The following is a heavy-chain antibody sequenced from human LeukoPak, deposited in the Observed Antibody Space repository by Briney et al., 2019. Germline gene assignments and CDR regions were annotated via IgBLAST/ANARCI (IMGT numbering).Heavy chain of an antibody. CDR1: GYSISSGYY. V-gene: IGHV4-38-2*02. CDR2: IYQSGTT. D-gene: IGHD2-2*01. CDR3: ARDRRPPYCTSTDCRYLDP. J-gene: IGHJ5*02. Sequence: PSETLSLTCTVPGYSISSGYYWGWIRQPPGKGLEWIGSIYQSGTTYYNPSLKSRVTISVDTSRNQFSLKLSSVTAADTAVYYCARDRRPPYCTSTDCRYLDPWGQGTLVTVSS.